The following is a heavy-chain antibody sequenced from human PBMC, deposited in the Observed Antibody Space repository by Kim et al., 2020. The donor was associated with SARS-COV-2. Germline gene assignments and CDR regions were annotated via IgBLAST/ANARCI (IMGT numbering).Heavy chain of an antibody. V-gene: IGHV3-23*01. J-gene: IGHJ5*02. D-gene: IGHD5-12*01. CDR3: AKDDRGYDT. CDR2: GST. Sequence: GSTYYADSVKGRFTISRDNSKKTLYLQMNSLRAEDTAVYYCAKDDRGYDTWGQGTLVTVSS.